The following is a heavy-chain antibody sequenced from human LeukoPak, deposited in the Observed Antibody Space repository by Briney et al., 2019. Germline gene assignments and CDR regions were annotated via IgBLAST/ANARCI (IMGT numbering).Heavy chain of an antibody. V-gene: IGHV1-69*13. Sequence: VASVTVSCKASGGTFSSYAISWVRQAPGQGLEWMGGIIPIFGTANYAQKFQGRVTITADESTSTAYMELSSLRSEDTAVYYCARGGSIVGSNTEYYFDYWGQGTLVTVSS. CDR2: IIPIFGTA. CDR1: GGTFSSYA. J-gene: IGHJ4*02. CDR3: ARGGSIVGSNTEYYFDY. D-gene: IGHD1-26*01.